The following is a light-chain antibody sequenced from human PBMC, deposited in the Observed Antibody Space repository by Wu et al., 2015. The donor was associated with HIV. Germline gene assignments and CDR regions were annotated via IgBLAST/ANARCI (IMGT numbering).Light chain of an antibody. CDR3: QKYNTAPWT. Sequence: VGDRVTITCRTSQGISQFLAWYQQNQGTYLGPDLCCIHLQSGVPSRLVHGSGTDFTLTISSLQPEDVATYYCQKYNTAPWTFGQGTKVEMK. V-gene: IGKV1-27*01. CDR2: CI. J-gene: IGKJ1*01. CDR1: QGISQF.